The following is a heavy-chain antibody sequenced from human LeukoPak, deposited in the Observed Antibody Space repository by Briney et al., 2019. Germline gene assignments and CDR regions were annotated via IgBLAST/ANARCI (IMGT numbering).Heavy chain of an antibody. CDR3: AREVVVPALYYYYGMDV. D-gene: IGHD2-2*01. CDR1: GGSISSGDYY. V-gene: IGHV4-30-4*01. CDR2: IYYSGST. Sequence: PSQTLSLTCTVSGGSISSGDYYWSWIRQPPGTGLEWIGYIYYSGSTYYNPSLKSRVTISVDTSKNQFSLKLSSVTAADTAVYYCAREVVVPALYYYYGMDVWGQGTTVTVSS. J-gene: IGHJ6*02.